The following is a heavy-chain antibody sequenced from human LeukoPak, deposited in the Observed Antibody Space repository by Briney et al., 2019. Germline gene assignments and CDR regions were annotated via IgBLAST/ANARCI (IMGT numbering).Heavy chain of an antibody. D-gene: IGHD2-21*01. Sequence: PGGSLRLSCAASGFTFSTYSMNWVRQAPGKGLEWVSSISDSGAYIYYADSLKGRFTISRDNTKRSLYLQVNSLRAEDTAVYYCSRGRRPKNIVEVLPTVREGWYFDLWGRGTLVTVSS. V-gene: IGHV3-21*01. J-gene: IGHJ2*01. CDR3: SRGRRPKNIVEVLPTVREGWYFDL. CDR1: GFTFSTYS. CDR2: ISDSGAYI.